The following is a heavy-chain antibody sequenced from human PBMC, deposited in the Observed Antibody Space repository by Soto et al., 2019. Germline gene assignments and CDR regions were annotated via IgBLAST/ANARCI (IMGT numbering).Heavy chain of an antibody. CDR3: ARGGYSSTWSNLLDRSGLDV. V-gene: IGHV1-69*06. CDR2: IVPLFRTT. Sequence: QVQLVQSGAEAKKPGSSVKVSCKTSGGTFSSYAISWVRQAPGQGLERMGGIVPLFRTTNYAQKFQGRVTITADTSTYTVYRELSGLRSGDTAVYYCARGGYSSTWSNLLDRSGLDVWGQGTTVTVSS. CDR1: GGTFSSYA. J-gene: IGHJ6*02. D-gene: IGHD6-13*01.